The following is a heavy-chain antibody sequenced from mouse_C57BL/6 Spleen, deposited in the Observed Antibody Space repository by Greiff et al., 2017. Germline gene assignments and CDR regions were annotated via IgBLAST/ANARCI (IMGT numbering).Heavy chain of an antibody. Sequence: QVQLKESGPELVKPGASVKISCKASGYAFSSSWMNWVKQRPGKGLEWIGRIYPGDGDTNYNGKFKGKATLTADKSSSTAYMQLSSLTSEDSAVXFCAKLGDWFAYWGQGTLVTVSA. CDR3: AKLGDWFAY. J-gene: IGHJ3*01. CDR1: GYAFSSSW. CDR2: IYPGDGDT. D-gene: IGHD4-1*01. V-gene: IGHV1-82*01.